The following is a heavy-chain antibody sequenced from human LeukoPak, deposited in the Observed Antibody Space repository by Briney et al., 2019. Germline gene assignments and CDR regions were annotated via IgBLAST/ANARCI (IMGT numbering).Heavy chain of an antibody. Sequence: ASVKVSCKVSGYTLTELSMHWVRQAPGKGLEWMGGFDPEDGETIYAQRFQGRVTMTEDTSTDTAYMELSSLRSEDTAVYYCASGGGWYVSSNWFDPWGQGTLVTVSS. D-gene: IGHD6-19*01. CDR2: FDPEDGET. V-gene: IGHV1-24*01. J-gene: IGHJ5*02. CDR3: ASGGGWYVSSNWFDP. CDR1: GYTLTELS.